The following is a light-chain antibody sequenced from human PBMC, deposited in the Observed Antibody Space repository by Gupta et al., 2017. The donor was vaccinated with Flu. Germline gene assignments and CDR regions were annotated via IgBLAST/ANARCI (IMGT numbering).Light chain of an antibody. J-gene: IGKJ1*01. V-gene: IGKV1-17*01. CDR1: QDIRND. CDR3: LQPKNLWT. CDR2: AAS. Sequence: DIQMTQSPSSLSASVGDRVTITCRASQDIRNDLGLYQQKPGKAPKPLIYAASRWQRGVPSRFSGSGSGTEFTLTSSSPQPEDFATYCWLQPKNLWTFGQGTKVEIK.